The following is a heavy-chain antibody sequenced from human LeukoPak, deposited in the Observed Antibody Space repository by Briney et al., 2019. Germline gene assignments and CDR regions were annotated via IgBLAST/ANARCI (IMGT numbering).Heavy chain of an antibody. V-gene: IGHV3-53*01. J-gene: IGHJ5*02. CDR2: IYSGGST. CDR1: GFTVSSND. Sequence: PGGSLRLSCAASGFTVSSNDMSWVRQAPGKGLECISVIYSGGSTDYADSVKGRLTISRDNSKDTLYLQMNSLRAEDTAVYYCARGLSSGSYSWFDPWGQGTLVTVSS. D-gene: IGHD1-26*01. CDR3: ARGLSSGSYSWFDP.